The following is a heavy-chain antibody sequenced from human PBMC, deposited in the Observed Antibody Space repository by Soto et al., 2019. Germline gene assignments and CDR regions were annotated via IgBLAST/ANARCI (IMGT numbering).Heavy chain of an antibody. CDR1: GASVSHGY. Sequence: QMQLQASGPGLVKPSETLSLTCNVSGASVSHGYWSWIRQPPGKGLEWIGFMYFGGSFNYNPSLTIRATISGETAKNRFARKLTSVTASDTAVYYCARSYYDSTGFAVDPWGQGTLVTVSS. J-gene: IGHJ5*02. CDR2: MYFGGSF. V-gene: IGHV4-59*02. CDR3: ARSYYDSTGFAVDP. D-gene: IGHD3-22*01.